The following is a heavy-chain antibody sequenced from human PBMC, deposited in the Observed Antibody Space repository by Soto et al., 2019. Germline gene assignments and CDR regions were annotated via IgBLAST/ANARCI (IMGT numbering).Heavy chain of an antibody. CDR3: ARGKRSFYDSSGYYPRAPRFDY. V-gene: IGHV4-34*01. Sequence: SETLSLTCAVYGGSFSGYYWSWIRQPPGKGLEWIGEINHSGSTNYNPSLKSRVTISVDTSKNQFSLKLSSVTAADTAVYYCARGKRSFYDSSGYYPRAPRFDYWGQGTLVTVSS. CDR2: INHSGST. J-gene: IGHJ4*02. D-gene: IGHD3-22*01. CDR1: GGSFSGYY.